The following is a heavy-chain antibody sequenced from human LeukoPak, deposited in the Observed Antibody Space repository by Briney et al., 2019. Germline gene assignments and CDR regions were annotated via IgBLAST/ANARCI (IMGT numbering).Heavy chain of an antibody. J-gene: IGHJ4*02. V-gene: IGHV3-33*03. CDR2: IWYDGSNK. CDR1: GFTLSNAW. CDR3: AVRLGYCSSTSCYKEKHLDY. Sequence: GGSLRLSCAASGFTLSNAWMSWVRQAPGKGLEWVAVIWYDGSNKYYADSVKGRFTISRDNAKNSLYLQMNSLRSEDTAVYYCAVRLGYCSSTSCYKEKHLDYWGQGTLVTVSS. D-gene: IGHD2-2*02.